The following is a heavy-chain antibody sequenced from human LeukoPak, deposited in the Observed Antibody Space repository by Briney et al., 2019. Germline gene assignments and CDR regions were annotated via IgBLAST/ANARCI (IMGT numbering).Heavy chain of an antibody. V-gene: IGHV3-9*01. J-gene: IGHJ6*02. D-gene: IGHD6-25*01. Sequence: GGSLRLSCAASGFTFDDYAMHWVRQAPGKGLEWVSGISWNSGSIGYADSMKGRFTISRDNAKNSLYLQMNSLRAEDTALYYCAKDISASYYYYYGMDVWGQGTTVTVSS. CDR1: GFTFDDYA. CDR3: AKDISASYYYYYGMDV. CDR2: ISWNSGSI.